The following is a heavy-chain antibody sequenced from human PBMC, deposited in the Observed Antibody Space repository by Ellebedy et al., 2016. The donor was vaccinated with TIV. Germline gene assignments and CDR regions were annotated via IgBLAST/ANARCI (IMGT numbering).Heavy chain of an antibody. CDR2: ISWNSGRI. J-gene: IGHJ6*03. D-gene: IGHD6-19*01. Sequence: GGSLRLSXAASGFTFDDYAMHWVRQAPGKGLEWVSGISWNSGRIGYADSVKGRFTISRDNAKNSLYLQMNSLRAEDTALYYCAKDRGTGRWLGRYYYYYMDVWGKGTTVTVSS. CDR1: GFTFDDYA. V-gene: IGHV3-9*01. CDR3: AKDRGTGRWLGRYYYYYMDV.